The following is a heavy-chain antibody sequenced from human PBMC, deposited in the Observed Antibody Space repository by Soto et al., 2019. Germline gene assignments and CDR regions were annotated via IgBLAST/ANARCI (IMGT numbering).Heavy chain of an antibody. J-gene: IGHJ6*03. CDR3: ARADIVVVPAARYYYYYMDV. V-gene: IGHV4-34*01. CDR1: GGSFSGYY. Sequence: QVQLQQWGAGLLKPSETLSLTCAVYGGSFSGYYWSWIRQPPGKGLEWIGEINHSGSTNYNPSLKRRVTISVDTSKNQFSLKLSSVTAADTAVYYCARADIVVVPAARYYYYYMDVWGKGTTVTVSS. D-gene: IGHD2-2*01. CDR2: INHSGST.